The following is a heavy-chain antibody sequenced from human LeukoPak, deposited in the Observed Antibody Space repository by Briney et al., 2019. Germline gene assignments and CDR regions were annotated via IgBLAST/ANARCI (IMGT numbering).Heavy chain of an antibody. Sequence: SETLSLTCTVSGGSIRSYYWSWIRQPPGKGLEWIGYINHSGSTKHNTYLKSRVTISVDTSKSQFSLKLSSVTAADTAVYYCARHAAVEGSSGWSPLWWFDPWGQGTLVTVSS. D-gene: IGHD6-19*01. CDR3: ARHAAVEGSSGWSPLWWFDP. V-gene: IGHV4-59*08. J-gene: IGHJ5*02. CDR2: INHSGST. CDR1: GGSIRSYY.